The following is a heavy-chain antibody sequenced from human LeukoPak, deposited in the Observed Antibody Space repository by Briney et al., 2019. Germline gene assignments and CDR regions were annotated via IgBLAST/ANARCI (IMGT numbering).Heavy chain of an antibody. V-gene: IGHV4-30-4*08. CDR2: IYYSGST. CDR1: GGSISSGDYY. Sequence: SETLSLTCTVSGGSISSGDYYWSWIRQAPGKGLEWIGYIYYSGSTYYNPSLKSRVTISVDTSKNQFSLKLSSVTAADTTVYYCASTPDYYDSSGYSDYWGQGTLVTVSS. D-gene: IGHD3-22*01. J-gene: IGHJ4*02. CDR3: ASTPDYYDSSGYSDY.